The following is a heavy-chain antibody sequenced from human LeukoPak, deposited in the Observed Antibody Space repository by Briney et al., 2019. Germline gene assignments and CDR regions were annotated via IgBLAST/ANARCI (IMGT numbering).Heavy chain of an antibody. D-gene: IGHD6-19*01. CDR3: VTGSVAPYSGGSSGWYGYAIEI. J-gene: IGHJ3*02. V-gene: IGHV1-8*03. Sequence: GASVKLSFKASGYTVTCYDINWVRNATGQGLEWMGCMNPNSGNTAYAQKFQRRVDISRNTSVSTASRALCSLRSEDTAVWLCVTGSVAPYSGGSSGWYGYAIEISGARTPVTVSS. CDR2: MNPNSGNT. CDR1: GYTVTCYD.